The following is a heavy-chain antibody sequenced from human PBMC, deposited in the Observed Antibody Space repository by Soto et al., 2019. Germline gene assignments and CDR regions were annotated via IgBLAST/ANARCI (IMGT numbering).Heavy chain of an antibody. CDR1: GGSISSYY. CDR3: LIHNRLLNWFDP. J-gene: IGHJ5*02. Sequence: SETLSLTCTVSGGSISSYYWSWIRRPPGKGLEWIGYIYYSGSTNYNPSLKSRVTISVDTSKNQFSLKLSSVTAADTAVYYCLIHNRLLNWFDPWCQVTFVTGSS. V-gene: IGHV4-59*08. D-gene: IGHD6-25*01. CDR2: IYYSGST.